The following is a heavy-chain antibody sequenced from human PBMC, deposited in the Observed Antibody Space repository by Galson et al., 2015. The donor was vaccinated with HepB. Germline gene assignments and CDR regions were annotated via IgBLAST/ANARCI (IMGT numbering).Heavy chain of an antibody. J-gene: IGHJ5*02. V-gene: IGHV1-69*04. CDR3: ARDRMLPLVRFDP. Sequence: SVKVSCKASGGTFSSYAISWVRQAPGQGLEWMGRIIPILGIANYAQKFQGRVTITADKSTSTAYMELSSLRSEDTAVYYCARDRMLPLVRFDPWGQGTLVTVSS. D-gene: IGHD2-15*01. CDR2: IIPILGIA. CDR1: GGTFSSYA.